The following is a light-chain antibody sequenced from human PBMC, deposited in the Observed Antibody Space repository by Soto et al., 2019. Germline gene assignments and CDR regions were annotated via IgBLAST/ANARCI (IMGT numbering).Light chain of an antibody. CDR3: QSYDSTLSARYV. Sequence: QSVLTQSPSVSAAPGQKVTISCSGSSSNIGNNYVSWYQQLPGTAPKLLIYDNNKRPSGIPDRFSGSKSGTSGTLDITGLQTGDEADYYCQSYDSTLSARYVFGTGTKVTVL. CDR2: DNN. V-gene: IGLV1-51*01. J-gene: IGLJ1*01. CDR1: SSNIGNNY.